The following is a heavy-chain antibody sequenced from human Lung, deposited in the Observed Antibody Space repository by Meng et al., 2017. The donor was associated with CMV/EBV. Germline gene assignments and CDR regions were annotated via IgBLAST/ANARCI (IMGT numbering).Heavy chain of an antibody. J-gene: IGHJ5*02. D-gene: IGHD2-2*01. CDR3: ARVDYQTNRGRWFDP. Sequence: GESLKISSAASGFTFSDYYMSWIRQAPGKGLEWVSYISGSRSTIYYGDSVKGRFTISRDNAKNSLYLQMNSLRAEDTAVYYCARVDYQTNRGRWFDPWGQGXLVTVSS. V-gene: IGHV3-11*01. CDR2: ISGSRSTI. CDR1: GFTFSDYY.